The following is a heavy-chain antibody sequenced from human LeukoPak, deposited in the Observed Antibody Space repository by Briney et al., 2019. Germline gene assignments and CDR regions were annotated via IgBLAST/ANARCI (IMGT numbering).Heavy chain of an antibody. J-gene: IGHJ4*02. Sequence: PSETLSLTCTVSGGSISSYYWSWIRQPPGKGLEWSGYIYYSGSTNYNPSLKSRVTISVDTSKNQFSLKLSSVTAADTAVYYCAGGGDIDYWGQGTLVTVSS. V-gene: IGHV4-59*08. CDR3: AGGGDIDY. CDR2: IYYSGST. CDR1: GGSISSYY. D-gene: IGHD2-21*02.